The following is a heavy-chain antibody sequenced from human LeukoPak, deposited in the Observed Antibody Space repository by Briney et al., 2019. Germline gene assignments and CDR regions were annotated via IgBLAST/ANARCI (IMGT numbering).Heavy chain of an antibody. CDR1: GFTFDDYG. J-gene: IGHJ4*02. D-gene: IGHD3-3*01. V-gene: IGHV3-20*04. Sequence: GGSLRLSCAASGFTFDDYGMSWVRQAPGKGLEWVSGINWNGCSTGYADSVKGRFTISRENAKNSLYLQMNSLRAEDTAFYYCARGGITIFGGIIYQDYWGQGTLVTVSS. CDR2: INWNGCST. CDR3: ARGGITIFGGIIYQDY.